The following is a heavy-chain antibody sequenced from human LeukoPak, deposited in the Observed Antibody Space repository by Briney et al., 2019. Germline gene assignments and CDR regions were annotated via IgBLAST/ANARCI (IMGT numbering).Heavy chain of an antibody. CDR3: ARRGISRWTNDY. CDR1: GYTFTGYY. CDR2: INPNSGGT. Sequence: EASVKVSCKASGYTFTGYYMHWVRQAPGQGLEWMGWINPNSGGTNYAQKFQGRVTMTRDTSISTAYMELSRLGSDDTAVYYCARRGISRWTNDYWGQGTLVTVSS. V-gene: IGHV1-2*02. J-gene: IGHJ4*02. D-gene: IGHD3-3*01.